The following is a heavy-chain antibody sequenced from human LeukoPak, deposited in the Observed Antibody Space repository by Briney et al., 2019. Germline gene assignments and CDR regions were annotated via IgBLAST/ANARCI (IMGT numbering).Heavy chain of an antibody. V-gene: IGHV3-23*01. Sequence: GGSLRLSCAASGFTFSSYAMSWVRQAPGKGLEWVSAISGSGGSTYYADSVKGRFTISRDNAKNTLYLQMNSLRVDDTAVYHCARGVWHYDLWGRGTLVTVSS. CDR1: GFTFSSYA. CDR3: ARGVWHYDL. J-gene: IGHJ2*01. CDR2: ISGSGGST.